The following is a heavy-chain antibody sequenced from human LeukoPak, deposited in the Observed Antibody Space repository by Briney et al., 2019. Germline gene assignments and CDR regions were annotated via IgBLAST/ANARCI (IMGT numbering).Heavy chain of an antibody. V-gene: IGHV4-59*01. D-gene: IGHD3-10*01. CDR1: GGFISSYY. CDR2: VAYSGST. Sequence: SETLSLTCTVSGGFISSYYWSWIRQPPGKGLEWIGYVAYSGSTDYNPSLKRRVTISEDTSKNQFSLNLSSVTAADTAVYYCVRGGYYGSGSDDAFDIWGQGTMVTVSS. J-gene: IGHJ3*02. CDR3: VRGGYYGSGSDDAFDI.